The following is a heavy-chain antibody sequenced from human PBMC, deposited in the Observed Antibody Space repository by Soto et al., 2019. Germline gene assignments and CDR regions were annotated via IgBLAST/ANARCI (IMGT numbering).Heavy chain of an antibody. J-gene: IGHJ6*02. CDR2: MNPNSGNT. CDR3: ARGERTYYDFWSGYYTGPYYGMDV. CDR1: GYTFTSYD. D-gene: IGHD3-3*01. Sequence: GASVKVSCKASGYTFTSYDINWVRQATGQGLEWMGWMNPNSGNTGYAQKFQGRVTMTRNTSISTAYMELSSLRSEDTAVYYCARGERTYYDFWSGYYTGPYYGMDVWGQGTTVT. V-gene: IGHV1-8*01.